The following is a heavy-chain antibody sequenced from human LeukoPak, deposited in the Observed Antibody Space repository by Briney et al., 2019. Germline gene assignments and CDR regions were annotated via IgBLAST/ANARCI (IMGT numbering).Heavy chain of an antibody. CDR1: GYTFTSYA. Sequence: ASVKVSCKASGYTFTSYAISWVRQAPGQGLEWMGGIIPIFGTANYVQKFQGRVTITADESTSTAYMELSSLRSEDTAVYYCARESRLVRGVIIRYGMDVWGQGTTVTVSS. J-gene: IGHJ6*02. V-gene: IGHV1-69*13. CDR3: ARESRLVRGVIIRYGMDV. D-gene: IGHD3-10*01. CDR2: IIPIFGTA.